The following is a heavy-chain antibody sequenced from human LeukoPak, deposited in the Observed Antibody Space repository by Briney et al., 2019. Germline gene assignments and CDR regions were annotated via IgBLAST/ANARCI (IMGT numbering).Heavy chain of an antibody. Sequence: GGSLRLSCAASGFAVSSNYMSWVRQAPGKGLEWVSVIDSGGSTYYADSVKCRFTISRDNSRNTLYLQMNRLRAEDTSVYYCARSAVVTGRYYYYMDVWGKGTTVSVSS. CDR3: ARSAVVTGRYYYYMDV. J-gene: IGHJ6*03. D-gene: IGHD4-23*01. CDR1: GFAVSSNY. V-gene: IGHV3-53*01. CDR2: IDSGGST.